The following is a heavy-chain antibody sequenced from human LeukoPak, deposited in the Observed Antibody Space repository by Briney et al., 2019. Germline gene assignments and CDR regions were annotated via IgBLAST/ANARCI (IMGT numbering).Heavy chain of an antibody. CDR3: ARESAVTVADYGMDV. J-gene: IGHJ6*02. Sequence: GGSLRLSCAASGFSFSNYSMHWVRQTPGKGLEWVAVISYDGSNKYYADSVKGRFTISRDNSKNTLYLQMNSLRVEDTAVYYCARESAVTVADYGMDVWGQGTTVTVSS. CDR1: GFSFSNYS. D-gene: IGHD2-21*02. V-gene: IGHV3-30*03. CDR2: ISYDGSNK.